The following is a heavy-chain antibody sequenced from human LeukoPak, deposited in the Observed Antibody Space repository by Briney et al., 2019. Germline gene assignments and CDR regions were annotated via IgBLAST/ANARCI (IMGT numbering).Heavy chain of an antibody. V-gene: IGHV3-30*02. CDR2: IRYDGSNK. Sequence: PGGSLRLSCAASGFTFSSYGMHWVRQAPGKGLEWVAFIRYDGSNKYYADSVKGRFTISRDNSKNTLYLQMNSLRAEDTAVYYCAKDQGSGSYWDMSYYFDCWGQGTLVTVSS. D-gene: IGHD3-10*01. CDR3: AKDQGSGSYWDMSYYFDC. J-gene: IGHJ4*02. CDR1: GFTFSSYG.